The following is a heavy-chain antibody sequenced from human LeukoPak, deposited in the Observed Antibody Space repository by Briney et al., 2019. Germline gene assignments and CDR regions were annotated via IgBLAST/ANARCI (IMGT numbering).Heavy chain of an antibody. Sequence: SETLSLTCTVSGGSISSSSYYWGWIRQPPGKGLEWIGSIYYSGSTYYNPSLKSRVTISVDTSKNQFSLKLSSVTAADTAVYYCARDSFSSYCSSTSCSSFDYWGQGTLVTVSS. J-gene: IGHJ4*02. CDR1: GGSISSSSYY. CDR2: IYYSGST. D-gene: IGHD2-2*01. V-gene: IGHV4-39*07. CDR3: ARDSFSSYCSSTSCSSFDY.